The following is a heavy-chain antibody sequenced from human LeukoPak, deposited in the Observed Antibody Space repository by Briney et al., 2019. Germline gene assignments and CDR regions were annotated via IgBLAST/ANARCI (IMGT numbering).Heavy chain of an antibody. CDR2: ICVNGGST. Sequence: GGSLRLSCAASGFTFRSYAINWVRQGPGKGVEWVSTICVNGGSTHYADSVKGRYTISRDNSKSTLYLQLNSLRAEDTAVYYCAPPMQVASRLWGQGTLVTVSS. J-gene: IGHJ4*02. V-gene: IGHV3-23*01. CDR1: GFTFRSYA. CDR3: APPMQVASRL. D-gene: IGHD6-6*01.